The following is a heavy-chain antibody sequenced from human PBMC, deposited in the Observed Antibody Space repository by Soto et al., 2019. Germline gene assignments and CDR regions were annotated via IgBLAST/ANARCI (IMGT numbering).Heavy chain of an antibody. V-gene: IGHV3-21*01. D-gene: IGHD3-3*01. CDR3: AREDGGEITIFGVVTHDAFDI. CDR2: ISSSSSYI. J-gene: IGHJ3*02. Sequence: GGSLRLSCAASGFTFSSYSMNWVRQAPGKGLEWVSSISSSSSYIYYADSVKGRFTISRKNAKNSLYLQMNSLRAEDTAVYYCAREDGGEITIFGVVTHDAFDIWGQWTMVTVSS. CDR1: GFTFSSYS.